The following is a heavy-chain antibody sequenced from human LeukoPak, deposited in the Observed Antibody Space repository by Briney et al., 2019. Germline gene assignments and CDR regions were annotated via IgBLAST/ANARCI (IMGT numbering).Heavy chain of an antibody. CDR2: IFYGGST. Sequence: SETLSLTCTVPGGSIANYYWTWIRQPPGKGLEWIGYIFYGGSTNYNPSLKNRVTISVDMSKNQFSLRLSSVTAADTAVYYCARDSGSSTSFDYWGQGTLVTVSS. V-gene: IGHV4-59*01. D-gene: IGHD2-2*01. CDR1: GGSIANYY. CDR3: ARDSGSSTSFDY. J-gene: IGHJ4*02.